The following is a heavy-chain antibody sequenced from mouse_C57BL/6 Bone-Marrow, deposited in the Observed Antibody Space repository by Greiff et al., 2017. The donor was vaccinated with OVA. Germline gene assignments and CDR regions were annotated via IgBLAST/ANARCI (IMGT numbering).Heavy chain of an antibody. CDR1: GYTFTSYW. V-gene: IGHV1-55*01. Sequence: QVQLQQSGAELVKPGASVKMSCKASGYTFTSYWITWVKQRPGQGLEWIGDIYPGSGSTNYNEKFKSKATLTVDTDSSTAYMQLSSLTSEDSAVYYCAGGNPDYWGQGTTLTVSS. CDR3: AGGNPDY. J-gene: IGHJ2*01. CDR2: IYPGSGST. D-gene: IGHD2-1*01.